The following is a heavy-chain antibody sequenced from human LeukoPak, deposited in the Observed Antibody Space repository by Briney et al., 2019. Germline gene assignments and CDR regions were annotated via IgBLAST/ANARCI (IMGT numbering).Heavy chain of an antibody. D-gene: IGHD3-3*01. CDR3: ARLREIPVFGVVTKSTSYFDY. Sequence: GGSLRLSCAASGLTFSSYGMHWVRQAPGKGLEWVAFIRYDGSNKYYADSVKGRFTISRDNSKNTLYLQMNSLRAEDTAVYYCARLREIPVFGVVTKSTSYFDYWGQGTLVTVSS. J-gene: IGHJ4*02. V-gene: IGHV3-30*02. CDR2: IRYDGSNK. CDR1: GLTFSSYG.